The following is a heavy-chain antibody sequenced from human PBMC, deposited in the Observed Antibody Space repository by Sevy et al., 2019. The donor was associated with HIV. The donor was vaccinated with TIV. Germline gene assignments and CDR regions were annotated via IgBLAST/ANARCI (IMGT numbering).Heavy chain of an antibody. D-gene: IGHD3-10*01. CDR1: GGTFSSYA. CDR3: ADDCYYGSGIYCIDY. Sequence: ASVKVSCKASGGTFSSYAISWVRQAPGQGLEWMGGIIPIFGTANYAQKFQGRVTITADESTSTAYMELSSRRSEDTAGYCGADDCYYGSGIYCIDYWGQGTLVTVSS. CDR2: IIPIFGTA. J-gene: IGHJ4*02. V-gene: IGHV1-69*13.